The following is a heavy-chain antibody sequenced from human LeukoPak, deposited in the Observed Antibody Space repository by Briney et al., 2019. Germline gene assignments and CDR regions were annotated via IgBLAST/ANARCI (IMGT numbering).Heavy chain of an antibody. CDR3: ARDGRGYSYGYPLGY. CDR1: GFTFSSYE. D-gene: IGHD5-18*01. J-gene: IGHJ4*02. CDR2: ISSSGSTI. V-gene: IGHV3-48*03. Sequence: GGSLRLSCAASGFTFSSYEMNWVRQAPGKGLEWASYISSSGSTIYYADSVKGRFTISRDNAKNSLYLQMNSLRAEDTAVYYCARDGRGYSYGYPLGYWGQGTLVTVSS.